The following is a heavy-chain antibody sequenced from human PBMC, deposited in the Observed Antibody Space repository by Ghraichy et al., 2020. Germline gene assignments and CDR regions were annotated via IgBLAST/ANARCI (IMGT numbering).Heavy chain of an antibody. Sequence: GGSLRLSCAASGFTFSSYSMNWVRQAPGKGLEWVSSISSSSSYIYYADSVKGRFTISRDNAKNSLYLQMNSLRAEDTAVYYCARDSRFLEWLPNYYYYGMDVWGQGTTVTVSS. D-gene: IGHD3-3*01. J-gene: IGHJ6*02. V-gene: IGHV3-21*01. CDR3: ARDSRFLEWLPNYYYYGMDV. CDR2: ISSSSSYI. CDR1: GFTFSSYS.